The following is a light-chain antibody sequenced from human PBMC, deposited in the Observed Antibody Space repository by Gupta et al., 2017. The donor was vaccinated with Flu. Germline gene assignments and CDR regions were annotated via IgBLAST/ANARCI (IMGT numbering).Light chain of an antibody. J-gene: IGKJ2*02. Sequence: PVTLGQPASISCRSSQSLVYKNGITYLNWFQQRPGQSPRRLIYEVSKRDCGVPDRFSGSGSGTDFTLKSSRGEAEDVGVYYGMRGKHPWTFGQGTRLEI. CDR2: EVS. V-gene: IGKV2-30*01. CDR1: QSLVYKNGITY. CDR3: MRGKHPWT.